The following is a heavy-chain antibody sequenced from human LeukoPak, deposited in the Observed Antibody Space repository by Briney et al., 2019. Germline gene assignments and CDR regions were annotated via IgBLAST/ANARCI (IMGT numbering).Heavy chain of an antibody. J-gene: IGHJ4*02. CDR2: IKTDGSST. D-gene: IGHD3-10*01. Sequence: GGSLRLSCAASGFSFSSYWMHWVRQAPGKGLVCVSRIKTDGSSTSYADSVKGRFTISRDNAKNTLYLQMNSLRAEDTAVYYCARALGALWFGESGNWGQGTLVTVSS. V-gene: IGHV3-74*01. CDR3: ARALGALWFGESGN. CDR1: GFSFSSYW.